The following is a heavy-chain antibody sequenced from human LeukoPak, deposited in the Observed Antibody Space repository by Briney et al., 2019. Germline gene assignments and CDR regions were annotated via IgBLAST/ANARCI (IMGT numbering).Heavy chain of an antibody. D-gene: IGHD2-21*02. CDR1: GFSISHYY. CDR2: IYTGGGT. Sequence: PGGSLRLSCAASGFSISHYYMTWVRQTPGKGLDWVSVIYTGGGTNYGDSVKGRFTISRDNSKSTLYLQMNSLRADDTAIYYCARGQAYCGADCYSDWGQGTLVTVSS. CDR3: ARGQAYCGADCYSD. V-gene: IGHV3-66*01. J-gene: IGHJ4*02.